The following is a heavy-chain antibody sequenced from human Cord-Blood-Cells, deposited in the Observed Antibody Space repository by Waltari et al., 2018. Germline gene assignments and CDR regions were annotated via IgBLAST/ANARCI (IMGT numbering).Heavy chain of an antibody. Sequence: EVQLVESGGGLVQPGGSLRLSCAASGFTFSSYAMSWVRQAPGKGLEWVSAISGRCGSTYYADSVKGRFTISRDNSKNTLYLQRNSLRAEDTAVYYCAKDTSFTFGGVTRPPFDYWGQGTLVTVSS. CDR1: GFTFSSYA. D-gene: IGHD3-16*01. CDR3: AKDTSFTFGGVTRPPFDY. J-gene: IGHJ4*02. CDR2: ISGRCGST. V-gene: IGHV3-23*04.